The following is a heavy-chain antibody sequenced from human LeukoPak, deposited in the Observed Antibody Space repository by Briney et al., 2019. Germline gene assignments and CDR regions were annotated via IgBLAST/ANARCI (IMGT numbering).Heavy chain of an antibody. CDR1: GYSISSGYY. D-gene: IGHD6-19*01. CDR2: IYHSGIT. Sequence: SETLSLTCIVSGYSISSGYYWGWIRQPPGKGLEWIGNIYHSGITYYNLYNPSLKSRVTISVDTSKNQFSLKLSSVTAADTAVYYCARRGIAVAAPRRGAFDYWGQGTLVTVSS. J-gene: IGHJ4*02. CDR3: ARRGIAVAAPRRGAFDY. V-gene: IGHV4-38-2*02.